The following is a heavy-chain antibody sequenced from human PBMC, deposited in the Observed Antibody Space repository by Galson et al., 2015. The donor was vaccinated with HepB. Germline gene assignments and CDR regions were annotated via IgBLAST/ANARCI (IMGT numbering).Heavy chain of an antibody. D-gene: IGHD1-1*01. CDR3: ARGTAYYFDY. CDR2: LHTSGIT. CDR1: GASISSGSYF. Sequence: TLSLTCSVSGASISSGSYFWSWIRQPAGKGLEWIGRLHTSGITNYNPSLKGRVSMSLDTSKTQLWLNLSSLTAADTAVFYCARGTAYYFDYWGQGTLVTVSS. J-gene: IGHJ4*02. V-gene: IGHV4-61*02.